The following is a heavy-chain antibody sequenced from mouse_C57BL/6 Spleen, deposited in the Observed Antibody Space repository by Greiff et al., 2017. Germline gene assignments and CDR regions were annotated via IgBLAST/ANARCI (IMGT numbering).Heavy chain of an antibody. CDR1: GYTFTDYE. V-gene: IGHV1-15*01. D-gene: IGHD2-14*01. Sequence: ESGAELVRPGASVTLSCKASGYTFTDYEMHWVKQTPVHGLEWIGAIEPETGGTAYNQKFKGKAILTVDKSSSTAYMELRSLTSEDSAVYYCTRERYLYAMDYWGQGTSVTVSS. J-gene: IGHJ4*01. CDR3: TRERYLYAMDY. CDR2: IEPETGGT.